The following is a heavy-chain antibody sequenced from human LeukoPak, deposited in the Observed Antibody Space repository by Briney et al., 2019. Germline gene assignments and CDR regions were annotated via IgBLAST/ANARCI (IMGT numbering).Heavy chain of an antibody. J-gene: IGHJ6*02. CDR3: TRTGYRHGMDV. CDR2: TSTDGSTT. Sequence: GGSLKLSCAASGFTFNNYWIHWVRQAPGKGLVWVSSTSTDGSTTVYGDSVKGRFTISRDNGKNTLDLQLNSLRVEDTAVYFCTRTGYRHGMDVSGQGTTVTVSS. V-gene: IGHV3-74*01. D-gene: IGHD3-16*02. CDR1: GFTFNNYW.